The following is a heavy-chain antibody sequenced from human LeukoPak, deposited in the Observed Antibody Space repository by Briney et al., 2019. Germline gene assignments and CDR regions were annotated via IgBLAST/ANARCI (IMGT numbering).Heavy chain of an antibody. CDR1: GFTFSDYW. CDR3: ARSPAKGTTDF. J-gene: IGHJ4*02. V-gene: IGHV3-7*01. Sequence: GGSLRLSCAVSGFTFSDYWMSWVRQPPGKGLEWVANINHDGNEKYYVDSVMGRFTISRDNAKNSLYLQMNCLSVEDTAVYFCARSPAKGTTDFWGQGTLVTVSS. D-gene: IGHD1-7*01. CDR2: INHDGNEK.